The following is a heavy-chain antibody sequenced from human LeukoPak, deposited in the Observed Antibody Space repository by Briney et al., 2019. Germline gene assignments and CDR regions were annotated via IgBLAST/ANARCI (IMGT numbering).Heavy chain of an antibody. D-gene: IGHD2-15*01. V-gene: IGHV3-30-3*01. CDR2: ISYDGSNK. Sequence: PGRSLRLSCAASGFTFSSYAMHWVRQAPGKGLEWVAVISYDGSNKYYADSVKGRFTISRDNAKNSLYLQMNSLRAEDTAVYYCARREVAAEISFGFDYWGQGTLVTVPS. CDR3: ARREVAAEISFGFDY. CDR1: GFTFSSYA. J-gene: IGHJ4*02.